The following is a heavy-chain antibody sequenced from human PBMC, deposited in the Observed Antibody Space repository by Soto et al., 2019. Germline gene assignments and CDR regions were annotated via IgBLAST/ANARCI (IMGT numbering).Heavy chain of an antibody. D-gene: IGHD4-4*01. CDR2: IYYSGST. J-gene: IGHJ4*02. CDR1: GDSMSSYY. CDR3: ARAKSNYQTFDH. Sequence: TLSLTCTVSGDSMSSYYWSWIRQPPGKGLEWIGYIYYSGSTTYNPSLRSRVTMSVDTSKNQFSLRLSSVTAADTAVYYCARAKSNYQTFDHWGQGSQVTVSS. V-gene: IGHV4-59*01.